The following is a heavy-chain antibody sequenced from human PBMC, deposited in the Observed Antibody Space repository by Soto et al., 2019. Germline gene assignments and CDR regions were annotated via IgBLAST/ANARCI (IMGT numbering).Heavy chain of an antibody. J-gene: IGHJ3*02. V-gene: IGHV4-39*01. CDR1: GGSISSSSYH. CDR2: IYYSGST. CDR3: ARQGYSSSWYGRGAFDI. D-gene: IGHD6-13*01. Sequence: SETLSLTCTVSGGSISSSSYHWGWVRQPPGKGLEWIGSIYYSGSTYYNPSLKSRVTISVDTSKNQFSLKLSSVTAADTAVYYCARQGYSSSWYGRGAFDIWGQGTMVTVSS.